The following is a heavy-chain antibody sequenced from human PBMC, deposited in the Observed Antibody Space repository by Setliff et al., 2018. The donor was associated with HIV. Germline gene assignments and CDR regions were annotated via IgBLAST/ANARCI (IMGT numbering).Heavy chain of an antibody. J-gene: IGHJ6*02. CDR1: GYTFTTYG. CDR2: ISPNFGHT. CDR3: ARLGSGWSDSYYYAMDI. D-gene: IGHD6-19*01. Sequence: ASVKVSCKASGYTFTTYGISWVRQAPGHGLEWMGWISPNFGHTNYAQNFVSRVTMTVDTSTSRAYMELRSLRSDDTAVYFCARLGSGWSDSYYYAMDIWGQGTTVTVSS. V-gene: IGHV1-18*01.